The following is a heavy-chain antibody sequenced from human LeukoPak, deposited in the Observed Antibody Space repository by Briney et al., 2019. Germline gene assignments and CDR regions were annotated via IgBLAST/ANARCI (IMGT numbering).Heavy chain of an antibody. D-gene: IGHD5-18*01. J-gene: IGHJ4*02. V-gene: IGHV3-11*01. Sequence: PGGSLRLSCAASGFTFSDYYMSWIRQAPGKGLEWVSYISSSGTAMYYADSVKGRFTISRDNAQNSVYLQMNSLRAEDTAVYYCAKGAGYSYGTHYWGQGTLVTVSS. CDR3: AKGAGYSYGTHY. CDR1: GFTFSDYY. CDR2: ISSSGTAM.